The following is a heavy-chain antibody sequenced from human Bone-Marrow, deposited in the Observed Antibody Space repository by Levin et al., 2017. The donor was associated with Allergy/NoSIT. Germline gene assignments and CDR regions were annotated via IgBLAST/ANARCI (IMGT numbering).Heavy chain of an antibody. V-gene: IGHV4-59*02. Sequence: SETLSLTCSVSGGSVRDYYWSWIRQPPGKGLEWLGYVYDSGRTNYNPSLKSRVTISVDTSKIHFSLKLRSVTAADTAVYYCARESANFIDFWGQGTLVTVSS. CDR1: GGSVRDYY. CDR3: ARESANFIDF. CDR2: VYDSGRT. J-gene: IGHJ4*02. D-gene: IGHD2/OR15-2a*01.